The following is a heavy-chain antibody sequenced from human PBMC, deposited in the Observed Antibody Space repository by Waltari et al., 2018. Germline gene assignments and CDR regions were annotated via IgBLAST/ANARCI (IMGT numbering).Heavy chain of an antibody. CDR3: ARDALYYGSGSYSDY. V-gene: IGHV3-7*01. CDR1: GFTYGNDG. CDR2: IKQDGSEK. Sequence: EVQLVESGGGVVQPGGSLRLSGAASGFTYGNDGMSWVREAPGKGLEWVANIKQDGSEKYYVDSVKGRFTISRDNAKNSLYLQMNSLRAEDTAVYYCARDALYYGSGSYSDYWGRGTLVTVSS. D-gene: IGHD3-10*01. J-gene: IGHJ4*02.